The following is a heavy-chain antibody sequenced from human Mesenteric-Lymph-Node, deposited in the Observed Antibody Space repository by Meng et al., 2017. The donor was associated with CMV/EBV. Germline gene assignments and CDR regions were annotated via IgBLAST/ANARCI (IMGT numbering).Heavy chain of an antibody. D-gene: IGHD1-26*01. CDR1: GGSFSGYY. CDR2: INHNGST. V-gene: IGHV4-34*01. Sequence: TCAVYGGSFSGYYWSWIRQPPGKGLEWIGEINHNGSTNYNPSLKSRVTISVDTSKNQFSLKLSSVTAADTAVYYCARDKRSGSSFDYWGQGTLVTVSS. CDR3: ARDKRSGSSFDY. J-gene: IGHJ4*02.